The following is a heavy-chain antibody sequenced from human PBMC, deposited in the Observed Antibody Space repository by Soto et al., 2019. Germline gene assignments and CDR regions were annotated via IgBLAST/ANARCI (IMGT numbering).Heavy chain of an antibody. Sequence: QVQLVQSGAEVKKPGASVKVSCKASGYTFTNYAMHWVRQAPGQGLEWVGIINPSDGDTSYAQKFQGRVTMTRDTSTRTVYMELSSLRSEDTAVYYCALASFDYWGQGTLVTVSA. V-gene: IGHV1-46*03. CDR1: GYTFTNYA. CDR2: INPSDGDT. J-gene: IGHJ4*02. CDR3: ALASFDY.